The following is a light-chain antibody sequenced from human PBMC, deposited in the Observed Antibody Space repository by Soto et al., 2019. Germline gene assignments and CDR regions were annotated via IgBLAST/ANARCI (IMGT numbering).Light chain of an antibody. Sequence: QSVLTQPPSASGTPGQRVTISCSGGNSNIGSNTVNWYQLLPGTAPKLIIRSDNQRPSGVPDRFSGSKSGTSASLAISGLQSEDEADYFCATWDDSLNVLFGGGTKLTVL. CDR3: ATWDDSLNVL. CDR1: NSNIGSNT. V-gene: IGLV1-44*01. J-gene: IGLJ2*01. CDR2: SDN.